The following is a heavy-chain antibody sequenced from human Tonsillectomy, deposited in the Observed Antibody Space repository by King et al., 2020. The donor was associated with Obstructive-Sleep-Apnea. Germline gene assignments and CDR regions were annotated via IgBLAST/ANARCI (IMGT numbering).Heavy chain of an antibody. J-gene: IGHJ5*02. CDR2: ISSGSTYI. CDR3: ARDST. CDR1: GFTFSSYR. Sequence: VQLVESGGGLVNPGGSLRLSCAASGFTFSSYRMNWVRQAPGKGLEWVSSISSGSTYIYYADSVKGRFTISRDNAKNSLSLQMNSLRAEDTAVYYCARDSTWGQGTLVTVSS. V-gene: IGHV3-21*01.